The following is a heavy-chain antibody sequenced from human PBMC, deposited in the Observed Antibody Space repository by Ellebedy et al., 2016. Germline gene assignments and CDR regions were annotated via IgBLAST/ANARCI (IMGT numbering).Heavy chain of an antibody. CDR2: MNPNSGNT. CDR1: GFTFTSCD. CDR3: ARGRTAVAGTVDWFDP. J-gene: IGHJ5*02. Sequence: ASVKVSXKASGFTFTSCDYNWVRQAPGQGLEWMGWMNPNSGNTGYAQKFQGRVIMTRNTSISTAYMELSSLRSEDTAVYYCARGRTAVAGTVDWFDPWGQGTLVTVSS. V-gene: IGHV1-8*01. D-gene: IGHD6-19*01.